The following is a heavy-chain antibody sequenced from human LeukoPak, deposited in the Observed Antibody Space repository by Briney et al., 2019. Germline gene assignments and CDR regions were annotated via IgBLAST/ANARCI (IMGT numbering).Heavy chain of an antibody. D-gene: IGHD2-15*01. J-gene: IGHJ4*02. CDR3: ASLGCSGGSCYPY. CDR1: GGSISSGGYY. V-gene: IGHV4-31*03. CDR2: IFYSGST. Sequence: PSETLSLTCTVSGGSISSGGYYWTWIRQRPGKGLEWIGYIFYSGSTYYNPSPKSRVTISGDTSKNQFSLRLSSVTAADTAVYYCASLGCSGGSCYPYWGQGTLVTVSS.